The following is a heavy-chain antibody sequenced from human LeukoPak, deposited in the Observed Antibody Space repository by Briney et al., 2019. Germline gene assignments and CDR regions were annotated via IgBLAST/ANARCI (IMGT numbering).Heavy chain of an antibody. CDR1: GFTFSTYG. Sequence: GGSLRLSCAASGFTFSTYGLHWVRQAPGKGPEWVALISDDGGVKYYADSVKGRFTISRDNSMNTLYLQMNSLRTEDTAVYYCLTEDTPTVFDYWGQGTLVTVSS. J-gene: IGHJ4*02. D-gene: IGHD4-11*01. CDR2: ISDDGGVK. CDR3: LTEDTPTVFDY. V-gene: IGHV3-30*03.